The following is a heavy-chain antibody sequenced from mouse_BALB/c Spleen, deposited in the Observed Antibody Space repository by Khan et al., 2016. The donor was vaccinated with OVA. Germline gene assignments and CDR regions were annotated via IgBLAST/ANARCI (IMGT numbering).Heavy chain of an antibody. CDR3: ARPAYDGYYDY. Sequence: QVQLQPSGPELVRPGVSVKISCKGSGYTFTDYAMYWVKQSHAKSLAWIGLISTYSGNTNYNQKFKGKATMTVDKSSSTAYMELARLTSEDSAIYYGARPAYDGYYDYWGQGTTLTVSS. V-gene: IGHV1S137*01. J-gene: IGHJ2*01. CDR1: GYTFTDYA. D-gene: IGHD2-3*01. CDR2: ISTYSGNT.